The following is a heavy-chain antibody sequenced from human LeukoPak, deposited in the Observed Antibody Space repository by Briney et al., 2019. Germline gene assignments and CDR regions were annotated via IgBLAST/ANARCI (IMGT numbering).Heavy chain of an antibody. J-gene: IGHJ4*02. CDR1: GYSFTSYW. CDR2: IYPGDSDT. CDR3: ASTLVATSPAFDY. Sequence: GEFLKISCKGSGYSFTSYWIGWVRQMPGKGLEWMGIIYPGDSDTRYSPSFQGQVTISADKSISTAYLQWSSLKASDTAMYYCASTLVATSPAFDYWGQGTLVTVSS. V-gene: IGHV5-51*01. D-gene: IGHD5-12*01.